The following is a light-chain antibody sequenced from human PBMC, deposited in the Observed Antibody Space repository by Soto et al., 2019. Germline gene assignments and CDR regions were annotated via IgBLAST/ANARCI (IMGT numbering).Light chain of an antibody. CDR3: TSYASGSSHVV. V-gene: IGLV2-14*01. CDR1: SSDIGGYDY. J-gene: IGLJ2*01. Sequence: QSVLTQPASVSGSPGQSITLSCTGTSSDIGGYDYVSWYQRHPGKAPKLIIYDVNNRPSGVSNRFSGSKSGNTASLTISGRHAEDEADYYCTSYASGSSHVVFGGGTKLTVL. CDR2: DVN.